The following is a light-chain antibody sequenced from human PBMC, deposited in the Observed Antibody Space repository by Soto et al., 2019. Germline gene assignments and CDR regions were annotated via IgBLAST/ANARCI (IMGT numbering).Light chain of an antibody. V-gene: IGLV2-11*01. CDR2: DVS. Sequence: QSALTQPRSVSGSPGQSVTISCTGTSSDVGGYNYVSWYQQHPGKAPKLMIYDVSKRPSGVSNRFSGSKSGNTASLTISGLQAEDEADYYCCSFALRSTLIFGGGTKLTVL. CDR1: SSDVGGYNY. CDR3: CSFALRSTLI. J-gene: IGLJ2*01.